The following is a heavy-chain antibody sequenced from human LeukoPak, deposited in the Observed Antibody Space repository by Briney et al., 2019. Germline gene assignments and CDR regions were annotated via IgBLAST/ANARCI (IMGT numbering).Heavy chain of an antibody. CDR2: INPNSGGT. V-gene: IGHV1-2*02. J-gene: IGHJ3*02. CDR1: GYTFTGYY. CDR3: ARGIIVLDAFDI. D-gene: IGHD2-8*02. Sequence: ASVKVSCKTSGYTFTGYYMHWVRQAPGQGLEWMGWINPNSGGTNYAQKFQGRVTMTRDTSISTAYMELGRLRSDDTAVYYCARGIIVLDAFDIWGQGTMVTVSS.